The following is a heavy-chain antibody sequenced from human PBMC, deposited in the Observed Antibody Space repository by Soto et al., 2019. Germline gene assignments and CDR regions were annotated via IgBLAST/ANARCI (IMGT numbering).Heavy chain of an antibody. D-gene: IGHD5-12*01. CDR3: ARHVLGTGYAVGFDY. V-gene: IGHV5-51*01. J-gene: IGHJ4*02. Sequence: GESLKISCKGSGHSFTSYWIGWVRQMPGKGLEWMGIIYPGDSDTRYSPSFQGQVTISADKSISTAYLQWSSLKASDTAMYYCARHVLGTGYAVGFDYWGQGTLVTVSS. CDR1: GHSFTSYW. CDR2: IYPGDSDT.